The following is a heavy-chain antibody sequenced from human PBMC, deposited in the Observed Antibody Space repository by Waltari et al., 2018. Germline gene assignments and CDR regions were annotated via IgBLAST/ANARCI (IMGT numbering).Heavy chain of an antibody. D-gene: IGHD3-10*01. CDR3: ARVLKEAKVRWFDP. J-gene: IGHJ5*02. Sequence: QVQLQESGPGLVKPSETLSLTCTVPGGSISSSYWSWIRQPPGKGLEWIGYIYYSGSTNYNPSLKSRVTISVDTSKNQFSLKLSSVTAADTAVYYCARVLKEAKVRWFDPWGQGTLVTVSS. CDR1: GGSISSSY. CDR2: IYYSGST. V-gene: IGHV4-59*01.